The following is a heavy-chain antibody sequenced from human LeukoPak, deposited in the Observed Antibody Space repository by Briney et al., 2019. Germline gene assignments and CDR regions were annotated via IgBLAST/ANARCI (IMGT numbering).Heavy chain of an antibody. D-gene: IGHD4-11*01. CDR3: ARWVTTGSWFVS. CDR2: AYYSGRT. V-gene: IGHV4-59*01. CDR1: GGSNSTFF. J-gene: IGHJ5*01. Sequence: PSETLSLTCTDSGGSNSTFFGSWIRQPPDKGLECIGYAYYSGRTIYTTPHKSRVNISVDMSRNQFSLRVSSVTGADTDIYYCARWVTTGSWFVSWG.